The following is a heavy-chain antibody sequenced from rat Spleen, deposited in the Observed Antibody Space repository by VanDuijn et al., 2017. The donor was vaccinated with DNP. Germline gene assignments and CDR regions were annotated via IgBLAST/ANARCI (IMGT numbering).Heavy chain of an antibody. CDR3: AKHWYGSFDY. V-gene: IGHV5-25*01. D-gene: IGHD1-12*02. J-gene: IGHJ2*01. CDR1: GFTFSNYD. CDR2: ISSTGVVT. Sequence: EVQLVESGGGLVQPGRSLKLFCAVSGFTFSNYDMAWVRQAPTKGLEWVAAISSTGVVTYYRDSVKGRFTVSRDNRKSILYLQMDSLRSEDTATYYCAKHWYGSFDYWGQGVMVTISP.